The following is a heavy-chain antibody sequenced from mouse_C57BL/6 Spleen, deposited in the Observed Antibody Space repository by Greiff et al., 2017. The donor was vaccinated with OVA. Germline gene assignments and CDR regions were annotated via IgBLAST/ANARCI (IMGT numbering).Heavy chain of an antibody. CDR2: IHPNSGST. CDR3: ARSCTTVVAANWYIDV. J-gene: IGHJ1*03. D-gene: IGHD1-1*01. CDR1: GYTFTSYW. Sequence: VQLQQPGAELVKPGASVKLSCKASGYTFTSYWMHWVKQRPGQGLEWIGMIHPNSGSTNYNEKFKSKATLTVDKSSSPAYMQLSSLTSDNCAVDYCARSCTTVVAANWYIDVWGTGTTVTVSS. V-gene: IGHV1-64*01.